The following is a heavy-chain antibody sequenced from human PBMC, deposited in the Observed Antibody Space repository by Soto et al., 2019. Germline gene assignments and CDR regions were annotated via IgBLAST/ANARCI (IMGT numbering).Heavy chain of an antibody. CDR2: MNPNSGNT. CDR1: GYTFTSYD. CDR3: ARGVGCSSTSCYYMDV. J-gene: IGHJ6*03. Sequence: QVQLVQSGAEVKKPGASVRVSCKASGYTFTSYDINWVRQATGQGLEWMGWMNPNSGNTGYAQKFQGRVTMTRSTSLSTAYMELSSLRSEDTAVYFCARGVGCSSTSCYYMDVWGEGTTVTVSS. V-gene: IGHV1-8*01. D-gene: IGHD2-2*01.